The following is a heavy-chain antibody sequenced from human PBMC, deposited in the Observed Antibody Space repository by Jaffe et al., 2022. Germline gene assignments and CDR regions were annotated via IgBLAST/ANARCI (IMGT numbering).Heavy chain of an antibody. CDR3: ARLELRDLDAFDI. J-gene: IGHJ3*02. Sequence: EVQLVESGGGLVQPGGSLRLSCAASGFTFSSYEMNWVRQAPGKGLEWVSYISSSGSTIYYADSVKGRFTISRDNAKNSLYLQMNSLRAEDTAVYYCARLELRDLDAFDIWGQGTMVTVSS. D-gene: IGHD3-10*01. V-gene: IGHV3-48*03. CDR2: ISSSGSTI. CDR1: GFTFSSYE.